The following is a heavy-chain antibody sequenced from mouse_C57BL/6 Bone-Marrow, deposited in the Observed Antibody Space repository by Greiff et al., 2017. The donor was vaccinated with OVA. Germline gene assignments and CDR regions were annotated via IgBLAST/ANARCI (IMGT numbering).Heavy chain of an antibody. V-gene: IGHV1-50*01. Sequence: VQLQQSGAELVKPGASVKLSCKASGYTFTSYWMQWVKQRPGQGLEWIGEIDPSDSYTNYNQKFKGKATLTVDTSSSTAYMQLSSLTSEDSAVYYCARRDGYLYYFDYWGQGTTLTVSS. CDR3: ARRDGYLYYFDY. CDR1: GYTFTSYW. J-gene: IGHJ2*01. CDR2: IDPSDSYT. D-gene: IGHD2-3*01.